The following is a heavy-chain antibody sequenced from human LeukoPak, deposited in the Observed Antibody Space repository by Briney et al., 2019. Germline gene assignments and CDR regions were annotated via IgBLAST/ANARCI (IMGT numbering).Heavy chain of an antibody. CDR2: IQYSGST. D-gene: IGHD6-6*01. CDR1: GGSISSYY. J-gene: IGHJ6*03. CDR3: ARWSGSVTARNYYYYMDV. V-gene: IGHV4-59*08. Sequence: SETLSLTCTVSGGSISSYYWSWIRQPPGKGLEWIGYIQYSGSTNYNPSLKSRVTISVDTSKNQFSLKLSSVTAADTAVYYCARWSGSVTARNYYYYMDVWGEGTTVTVSS.